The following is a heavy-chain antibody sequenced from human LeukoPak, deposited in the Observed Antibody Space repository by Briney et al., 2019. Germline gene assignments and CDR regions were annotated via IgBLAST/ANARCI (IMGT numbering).Heavy chain of an antibody. D-gene: IGHD2-21*02. V-gene: IGHV3-9*01. J-gene: IGHJ2*01. CDR2: ISYNSDTI. Sequence: GGSLRLSCAVSGFNFDDYAMHWVRQAPGRGLEWVSGISYNSDTIAYADSVKGRFTISRDNAKNSLYLQMNSLRAEDTALYYCAKDYCGGDCYSGWYFDLWGRGTLVTVSS. CDR1: GFNFDDYA. CDR3: AKDYCGGDCYSGWYFDL.